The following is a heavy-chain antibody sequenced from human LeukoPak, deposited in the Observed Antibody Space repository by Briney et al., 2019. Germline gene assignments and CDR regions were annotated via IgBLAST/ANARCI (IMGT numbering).Heavy chain of an antibody. J-gene: IGHJ6*03. V-gene: IGHV4-39*07. Sequence: PSETLSLTCTVSGGSISSSSYYWGWIRQPPGKGLEWIGEINHSGSTNYNPSLKSRVTISVDTSKNQFSLKLSSVTAADMAVYYCARGATKYYYDSSGSNPPRDYYYYMDVWGKGTTVTVSS. CDR1: GGSISSSSYY. D-gene: IGHD3-22*01. CDR3: ARGATKYYYDSSGSNPPRDYYYYMDV. CDR2: INHSGST.